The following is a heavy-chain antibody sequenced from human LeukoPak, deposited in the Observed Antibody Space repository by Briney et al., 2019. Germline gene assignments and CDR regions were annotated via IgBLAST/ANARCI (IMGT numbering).Heavy chain of an antibody. CDR1: GFTFSSYC. V-gene: IGHV3-48*01. CDR3: AKVGGATAVTMYFEY. J-gene: IGHJ4*02. Sequence: ETLSLTCAASGFTFSSYCMRWVRQAPGKGLEWISFMTTSGNTIFYAASVKERFTISRNNVKKTHFLQMTSLRADATPVYYCAKVGGATAVTMYFEYWGQGTLVTVSS. D-gene: IGHD1-14*01. CDR2: MTTSGNTI.